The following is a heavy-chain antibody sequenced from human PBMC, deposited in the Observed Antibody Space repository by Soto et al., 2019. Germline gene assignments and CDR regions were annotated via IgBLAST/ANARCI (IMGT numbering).Heavy chain of an antibody. V-gene: IGHV4-34*01. J-gene: IGHJ6*03. D-gene: IGHD3-10*01. CDR1: GGSFSGYY. CDR3: ARGFSWFGELLVKSYYMDV. CDR2: INHSGST. Sequence: SETLSLTCAVYGGSFSGYYWSWIRQPPGKGLEWIGEINHSGSTNYNPSLKSRVTISVDTSKNQFSLKLSSVTAADTAVYYCARGFSWFGELLVKSYYMDVWGKGTTVT.